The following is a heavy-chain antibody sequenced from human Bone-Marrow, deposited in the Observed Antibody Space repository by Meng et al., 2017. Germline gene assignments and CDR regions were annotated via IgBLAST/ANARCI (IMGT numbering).Heavy chain of an antibody. CDR3: ARDIGGSGSFSDY. V-gene: IGHV1-3*01. CDR1: GYTFTSYA. Sequence: ASVKVSCKASGYTFTSYAMHWVRQAPGQRLEWMGWINAGNGNTKYSQKFQGRVTITRDTSASTAYMELNSLRAEDTAVYYCARDIGGSGSFSDYWGQGTLVTVSS. CDR2: INAGNGNT. D-gene: IGHD3-10*01. J-gene: IGHJ4*02.